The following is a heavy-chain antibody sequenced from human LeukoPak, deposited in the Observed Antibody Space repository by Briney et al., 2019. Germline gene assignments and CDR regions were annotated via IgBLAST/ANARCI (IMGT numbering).Heavy chain of an antibody. J-gene: IGHJ5*02. CDR3: ARYYGDYGGGWFDP. D-gene: IGHD4-17*01. Sequence: SVKVSCKASGGTFSSYAISWVRQAPGQGLEWMGGIIPIFGTANYAQKFQGRVTITADESMSTAYMELSSLRSEDTAVYYCARYYGDYGGGWFDPWGQGTLVTVSS. V-gene: IGHV1-69*01. CDR1: GGTFSSYA. CDR2: IIPIFGTA.